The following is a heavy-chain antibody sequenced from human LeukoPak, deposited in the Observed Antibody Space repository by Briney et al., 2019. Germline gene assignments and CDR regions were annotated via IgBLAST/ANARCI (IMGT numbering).Heavy chain of an antibody. Sequence: ASVKVSCKASGYTFTGYYMHWVRQAPGQGLEWMGWINPNSGGTNYAQKFQGRVTMTRDTSISTAYMELSRLRSDDTAVYYCARVGLLGITMVRGVIDLGLTQFDYWGQGTLVTVSS. D-gene: IGHD3-10*01. J-gene: IGHJ4*02. CDR3: ARVGLLGITMVRGVIDLGLTQFDY. V-gene: IGHV1-2*02. CDR2: INPNSGGT. CDR1: GYTFTGYY.